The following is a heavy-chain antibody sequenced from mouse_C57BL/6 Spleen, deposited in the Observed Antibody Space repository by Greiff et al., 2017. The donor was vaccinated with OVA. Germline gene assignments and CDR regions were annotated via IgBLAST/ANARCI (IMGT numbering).Heavy chain of an antibody. CDR1: GYSITSGYY. CDR3: ARERDGFDY. J-gene: IGHJ2*01. CDR2: ITYDGSN. D-gene: IGHD3-3*01. V-gene: IGHV3-6*01. Sequence: EVQLQESGPGLVKPSQSLSLTCSVTGYSITSGYYWNWIRQFPGNKLEWMGYITYDGSNNYNPSLKNRISITRDTSKNQFFLQLNSVTTEDTATYYCARERDGFDYWGQGTTLTVSS.